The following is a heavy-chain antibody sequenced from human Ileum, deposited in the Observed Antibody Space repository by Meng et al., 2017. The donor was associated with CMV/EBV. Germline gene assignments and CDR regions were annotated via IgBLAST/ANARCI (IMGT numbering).Heavy chain of an antibody. D-gene: IGHD2-2*01. Sequence: QVQLVESGGGVVQPGRSLRLSCSASGFTFSAHGMHWVRQAPGKGLEWVAVISYDGSYQKYADSVKGRFTISRDDSKNALYLQMNSLRGEDTAVYYCARDSAAAYYRKVLDHWGQGTLVTVSS. J-gene: IGHJ4*02. CDR2: ISYDGSYQ. CDR1: GFTFSAHG. CDR3: ARDSAAAYYRKVLDH. V-gene: IGHV3-30*03.